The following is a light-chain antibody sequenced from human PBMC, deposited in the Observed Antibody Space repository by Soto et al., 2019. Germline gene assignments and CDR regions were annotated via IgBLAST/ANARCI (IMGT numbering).Light chain of an antibody. CDR3: QQYGSSPLFT. Sequence: EIALTQSPGTLSLSPGERATLSCRASQSVSSSYLAWYQQKPGQAPRLLIYGASSRATGIPDRFSGSGSGTDFTLTISRLEPEDCAVYYCQQYGSSPLFTFGPGTNVDI. CDR1: QSVSSSY. V-gene: IGKV3-20*01. CDR2: GAS. J-gene: IGKJ3*01.